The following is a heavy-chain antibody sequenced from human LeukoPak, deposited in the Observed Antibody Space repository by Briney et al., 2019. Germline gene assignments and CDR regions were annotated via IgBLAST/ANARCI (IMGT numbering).Heavy chain of an antibody. Sequence: PGGSLRLSCAASGFTSSSHDMNWVRQAQGKGLEWVSYISSSGRTIYYANSVKGRFTISRDDAKNSLYLQMNSLRAEDTAVYYCARDKGDSSGWSWGQGTLVTVSS. V-gene: IGHV3-48*03. CDR2: ISSSGRTI. CDR1: GFTSSSHD. D-gene: IGHD6-19*01. CDR3: ARDKGDSSGWS. J-gene: IGHJ5*02.